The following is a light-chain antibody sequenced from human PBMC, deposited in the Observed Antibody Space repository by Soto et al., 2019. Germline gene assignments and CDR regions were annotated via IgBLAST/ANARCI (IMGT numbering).Light chain of an antibody. CDR3: QSYDSSNQRV. V-gene: IGLV6-57*03. J-gene: IGLJ3*02. CDR2: ENN. CDR1: SGSIASNY. Sequence: NFMLTQPHSVSESAGKTVTISCTRSSGSIASNYVQWYQQRPGSAPSTVIYENNQRPSGVPDRFSGSIDSSSNSASLTISGLKTEDEADYYCQSYDSSNQRVFGGGTKLTVL.